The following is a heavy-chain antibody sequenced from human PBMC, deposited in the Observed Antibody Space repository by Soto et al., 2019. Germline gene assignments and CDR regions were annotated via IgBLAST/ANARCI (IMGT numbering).Heavy chain of an antibody. CDR3: AKDTYYHDTTGYYVFDY. D-gene: IGHD3-22*01. CDR2: ISYDGSKK. Sequence: QVQLVESGGGVVQPGRSLTLSCAASEFTFSSYGIHWVRQAPGKGLEWVAVISYDGSKKQYADSVKGRFTISRDNSMNTXHLQMNSLRAEDTAVYYCAKDTYYHDTTGYYVFDYWGQGTLVTVSS. CDR1: EFTFSSYG. V-gene: IGHV3-30*18. J-gene: IGHJ4*02.